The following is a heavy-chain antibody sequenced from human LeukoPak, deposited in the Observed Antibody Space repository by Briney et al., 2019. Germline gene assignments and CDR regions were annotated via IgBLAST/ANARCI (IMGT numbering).Heavy chain of an antibody. V-gene: IGHV3-30*02. CDR1: RFTFSNYG. D-gene: IGHD3-10*01. CDR2: IRYDGSNK. Sequence: GGSLRLSCAASRFTFSNYGMHWVRQAPGKGLEWVAFIRYDGSNKYCADSVKGRFTISRDNSKNNLYLQMNSLGPEDTAVYYCAKVRAQLVSFGELNYWGQGILVTVSS. CDR3: AKVRAQLVSFGELNY. J-gene: IGHJ4*02.